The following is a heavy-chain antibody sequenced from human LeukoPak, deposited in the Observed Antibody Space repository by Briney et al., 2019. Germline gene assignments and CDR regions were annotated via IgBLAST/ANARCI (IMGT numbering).Heavy chain of an antibody. CDR1: GGSISSSSYY. J-gene: IGHJ5*02. CDR3: ATTTHRSIVAP. Sequence: PSETLSLTCTVSGGSISSSSYYWGWIRQPPGKGLEWIGSIYYSGSTYYNPSLKSRVTISVDTSKNQFSLKLSSVTAADTAVYYCATTTHRSIVAPWGQGTLVTVSS. CDR2: IYYSGST. V-gene: IGHV4-39*01. D-gene: IGHD6-6*01.